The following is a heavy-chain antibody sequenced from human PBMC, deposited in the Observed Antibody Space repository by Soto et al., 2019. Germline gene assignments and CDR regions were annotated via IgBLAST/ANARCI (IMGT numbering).Heavy chain of an antibody. V-gene: IGHV1-69*06. CDR3: ATAEYYDFWSGYYTPYGMDV. Sequence: SVKVSCKASGGTFSSYAISWVRQAPGQGLERMGGIIPIFGTANYAQKFQGRVTITADKSTSTAYMELSSLRSEDTAVYYCATAEYYDFWSGYYTPYGMDVWGQGTTVTVSS. CDR2: IIPIFGTA. D-gene: IGHD3-3*01. J-gene: IGHJ6*02. CDR1: GGTFSSYA.